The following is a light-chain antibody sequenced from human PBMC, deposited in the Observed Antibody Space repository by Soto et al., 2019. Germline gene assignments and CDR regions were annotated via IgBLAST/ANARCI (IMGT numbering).Light chain of an antibody. V-gene: IGKV3-11*01. CDR3: QQRSNWPPFT. CDR2: DAS. CDR1: QSVSSY. J-gene: IGKJ3*01. Sequence: EIVLKQSPGTLSLSPGERATLSCRASQSVSSYLAWYQQKPGQAPRLLIYDASNRATGIPARFSGSGSGTDFTLTISSLEPEDFAVYYYQQRSNWPPFTFGPGTKVYIK.